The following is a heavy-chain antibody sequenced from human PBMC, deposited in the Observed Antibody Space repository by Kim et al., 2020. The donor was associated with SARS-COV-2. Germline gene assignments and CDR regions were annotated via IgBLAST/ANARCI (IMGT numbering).Heavy chain of an antibody. D-gene: IGHD3-10*01. CDR1: GFTFSSYW. V-gene: IGHV3-7*05. CDR3: ARVHLRHYYGSGALYNWFDP. Sequence: GGSLRLSCAASGFTFSSYWMSWVRQAPGKGLEWVANIKQDGSEKYYVDSVKGRFTISRDNAKNSLYLQMNSLRAEDTAVYYCARVHLRHYYGSGALYNWFDPWGQGTLVTVSS. J-gene: IGHJ5*02. CDR2: IKQDGSEK.